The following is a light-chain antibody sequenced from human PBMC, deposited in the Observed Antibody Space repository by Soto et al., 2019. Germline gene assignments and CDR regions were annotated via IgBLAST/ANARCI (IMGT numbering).Light chain of an antibody. CDR3: QQSYSIPVT. J-gene: IGKJ2*01. CDR2: AAS. CDR1: QGIGSY. Sequence: DIQLTQSPSFLSASLGDRVTITCRASQGIGSYLAWYQQKPGKAPKLLIHAASSLESGVPSRFSGSGSGTDFTLTISSLQPEDSATYYCQQSYSIPVTFGQGTKVDIK. V-gene: IGKV1-39*01.